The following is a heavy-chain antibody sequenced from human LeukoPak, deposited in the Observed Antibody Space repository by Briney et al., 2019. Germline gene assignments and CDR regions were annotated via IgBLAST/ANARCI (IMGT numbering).Heavy chain of an antibody. CDR1: GFTFSSYG. J-gene: IGHJ4*02. Sequence: GSLRLSCAASGFTFSSYGISWVRQAPGKGLEWVSAISGSGGSTYYADSVKGRFTISRDNSKNTLYLQMNSLRAEDTAVYYCAKERGSGSSQPLDYWGQGTLVTVSS. D-gene: IGHD3-10*01. CDR3: AKERGSGSSQPLDY. V-gene: IGHV3-23*01. CDR2: ISGSGGST.